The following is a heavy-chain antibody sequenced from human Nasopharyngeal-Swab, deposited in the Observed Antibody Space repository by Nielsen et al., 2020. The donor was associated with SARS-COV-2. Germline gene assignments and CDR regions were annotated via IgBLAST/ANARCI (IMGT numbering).Heavy chain of an antibody. V-gene: IGHV3-11*01. J-gene: IGHJ6*02. Sequence: WIRQPPGKGLEWVSYISSSGSTIYYAYSVKGRFTISRDNAKNSLYLQMNSLRAEDTAVYYCARAGNFWSGYYRSYYYGMDVWGQGTTVTVSS. CDR2: ISSSGSTI. D-gene: IGHD3-3*01. CDR3: ARAGNFWSGYYRSYYYGMDV.